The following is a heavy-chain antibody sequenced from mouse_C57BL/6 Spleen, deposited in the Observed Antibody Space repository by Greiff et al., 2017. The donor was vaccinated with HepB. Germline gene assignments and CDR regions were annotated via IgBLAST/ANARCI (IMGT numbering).Heavy chain of an antibody. Sequence: VQLQESGAELVRPGASVTLSCKASGYTFTDYEMHWVKQTPVHGLEWIGAIDPETGGTAYNQKFKGKAILTADKSSSTAYMELRSLTSEDSAVYYCTRGGASGDWGQGTTLTVSS. CDR1: GYTFTDYE. V-gene: IGHV1-15*01. CDR3: TRGGASGD. CDR2: IDPETGGT. J-gene: IGHJ2*01.